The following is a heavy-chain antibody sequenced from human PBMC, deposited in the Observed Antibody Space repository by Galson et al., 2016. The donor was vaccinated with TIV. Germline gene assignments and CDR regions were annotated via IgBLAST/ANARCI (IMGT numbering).Heavy chain of an antibody. J-gene: IGHJ4*02. CDR2: IIAIFGTT. CDR1: GGTFRNYA. V-gene: IGHV1-69*13. CDR3: AKNVDYYGSGAFES. Sequence: SVKVSCKASGGTFRNYAISWVRQAPGQGLEWMGKIIAIFGTTNYAQKFQGRVTITADESTSTDYMELRSLRSEDTAVYYCAKNVDYYGSGAFESWGQGTLVTVSS. D-gene: IGHD3-10*01.